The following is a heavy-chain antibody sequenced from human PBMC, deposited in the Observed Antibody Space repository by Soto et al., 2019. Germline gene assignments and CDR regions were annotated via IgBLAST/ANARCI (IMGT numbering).Heavy chain of an antibody. D-gene: IGHD4-17*01. J-gene: IGHJ3*02. CDR3: AKDMRHDVRDYGDYDRGAFDI. CDR1: GFTFDDYA. Sequence: GGSLRLSCAASGFTFDDYAMHWVRQAPGKGLEWVSGISWNSGSIGYADSVKGRFTISRDNAKNSLYLQMNSLRAEDTALYYCAKDMRHDVRDYGDYDRGAFDIWGQGTMVTVSS. CDR2: ISWNSGSI. V-gene: IGHV3-9*01.